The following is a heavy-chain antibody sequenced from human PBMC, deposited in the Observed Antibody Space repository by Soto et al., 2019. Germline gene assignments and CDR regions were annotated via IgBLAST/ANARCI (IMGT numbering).Heavy chain of an antibody. CDR3: ARGGEDLDD. CDR1: GGSISSGGYS. D-gene: IGHD4-17*01. Sequence: SETLSLTCAVSGGSISSGGYSWSWIRQPPGKGLEWIGYIYHSGSTYYNPSLKSRVTISVDTSKNQFSLKLSSVTAADTAVYYCARGGEDLDDWGQGTLVTVSS. J-gene: IGHJ4*02. V-gene: IGHV4-30-2*01. CDR2: IYHSGST.